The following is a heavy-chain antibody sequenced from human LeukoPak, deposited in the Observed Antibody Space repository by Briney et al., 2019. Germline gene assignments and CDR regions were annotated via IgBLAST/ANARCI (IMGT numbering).Heavy chain of an antibody. J-gene: IGHJ4*02. CDR2: ISSSSSYI. Sequence: PGGSLRLSCAASGFTFSSYSMNWVRQAPGKGLEWVSSISSSSSYIYYADSVKGRFTISRDNAKNSLYLQMNSLRAEDTAVYYCARDRRDIVVVVAAGYFDYWGQGTLVTVSS. CDR1: GFTFSSYS. CDR3: ARDRRDIVVVVAAGYFDY. D-gene: IGHD2-15*01. V-gene: IGHV3-21*01.